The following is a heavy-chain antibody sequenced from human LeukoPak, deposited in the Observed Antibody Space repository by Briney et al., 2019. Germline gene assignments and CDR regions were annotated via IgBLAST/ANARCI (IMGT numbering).Heavy chain of an antibody. D-gene: IGHD3-3*01. CDR2: ISAYTGNS. CDR1: GYTFSIYG. J-gene: IGHJ4*02. CDR3: ARDGKARYDFRENEY. Sequence: ASVKVSCKASGYTFSIYGITWVRQAPGQGLEWMGWISAYTGNSNYAQKFQDRVTMTTDTSTSTAYMELRSLRSDDTAVYYCARDGKARYDFRENEYWGQGTLVTVSS. V-gene: IGHV1-18*01.